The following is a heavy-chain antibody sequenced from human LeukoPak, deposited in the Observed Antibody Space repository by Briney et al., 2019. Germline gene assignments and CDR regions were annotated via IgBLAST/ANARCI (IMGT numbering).Heavy chain of an antibody. CDR1: GGTFSSYA. J-gene: IGHJ6*03. Sequence: ASVKVSCKASGGTFSSYAISWVRQAPGQGLEWMGGIIPIFGTANYAQKFQGRVTITTDESTSTAYMELSGLRSEDTAVYYCARAHLLYCSSTSCYKDYYYYYMDVWGKGTTVTVSS. CDR3: ARAHLLYCSSTSCYKDYYYYYMDV. D-gene: IGHD2-2*01. V-gene: IGHV1-69*05. CDR2: IIPIFGTA.